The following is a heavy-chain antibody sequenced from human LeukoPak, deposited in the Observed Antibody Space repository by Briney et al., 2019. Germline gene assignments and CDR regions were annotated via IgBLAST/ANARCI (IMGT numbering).Heavy chain of an antibody. CDR1: GYTFTGYY. Sequence: GASVKVSCKASGYTFTGYYMHWVRQAPGQGLEWMGWINPNSGGTNYAQKIQGRVTMTRDTSISTAYMELSRLRSDDTAVYYCARDAQLGAFDYWGQGTLVTVSS. CDR3: ARDAQLGAFDY. D-gene: IGHD7-27*01. V-gene: IGHV1-2*02. J-gene: IGHJ4*02. CDR2: INPNSGGT.